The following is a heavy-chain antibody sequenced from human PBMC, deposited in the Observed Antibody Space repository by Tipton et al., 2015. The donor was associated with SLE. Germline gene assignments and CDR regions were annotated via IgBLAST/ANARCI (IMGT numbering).Heavy chain of an antibody. V-gene: IGHV4-39*01. J-gene: IGHJ4*02. CDR3: ARQKTAVEIPFGS. CDR1: GDAITNNNFY. CDR2: IFHLGMT. D-gene: IGHD2-21*02. Sequence: TLSLTCTVSGDAITNNNFYWDWVRQPPGKGLEWIGSIFHLGMTYYNPSLESRVTLSVDTSKNQFSLKLTSVTAADTAVYYCARQKTAVEIPFGSWGQGALVTVSS.